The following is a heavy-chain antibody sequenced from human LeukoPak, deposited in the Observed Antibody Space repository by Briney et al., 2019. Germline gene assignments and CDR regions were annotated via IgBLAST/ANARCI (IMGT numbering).Heavy chain of an antibody. D-gene: IGHD3-10*01. V-gene: IGHV3-74*01. CDR1: GFTFSTYW. J-gene: IGHJ4*02. Sequence: GGSLRLSCAASGFTFSTYWMHWVRQAPGKGLVWVSHVNTDGSRTNFADSVKGRFTISRDNAKNTLYLQMNSLRAEDTAVYYCARAQIYGSGSYGLDYWGQGTLVTVSS. CDR2: VNTDGSRT. CDR3: ARAQIYGSGSYGLDY.